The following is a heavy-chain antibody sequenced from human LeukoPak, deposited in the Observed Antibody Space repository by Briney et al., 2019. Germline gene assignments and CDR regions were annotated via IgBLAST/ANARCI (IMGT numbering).Heavy chain of an antibody. CDR3: ARVSVCPRCHFDY. J-gene: IGHJ4*02. D-gene: IGHD5/OR15-5a*01. CDR2: INWNGGST. V-gene: IGHV3-20*04. Sequence: ETLSLTCTVSGGSISSGGYYWSWIRQHPGKGLEWVSGINWNGGSTGYADSVKGRFTISRDNAKNTLYLQMNSLRGDDTAVYYCARVSVCPRCHFDYWGQGTLVTVSS. CDR1: GGSISSGGYY.